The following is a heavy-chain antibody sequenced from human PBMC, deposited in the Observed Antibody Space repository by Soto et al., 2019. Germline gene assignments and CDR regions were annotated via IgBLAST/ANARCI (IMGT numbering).Heavy chain of an antibody. V-gene: IGHV4-59*01. CDR3: ARSVRDYYDSSGYSFLIPWFDT. D-gene: IGHD3-22*01. Sequence: SETLSLTCTVSGGSISSYYWSWIRQPPGKGLEWIGYIYYSGSTNYNPSLKSRVTISVDTSKNQFSLKLSSVTAADTAVYYCARSVRDYYDSSGYSFLIPWFDTWGQGTLVTVSS. J-gene: IGHJ5*02. CDR1: GGSISSYY. CDR2: IYYSGST.